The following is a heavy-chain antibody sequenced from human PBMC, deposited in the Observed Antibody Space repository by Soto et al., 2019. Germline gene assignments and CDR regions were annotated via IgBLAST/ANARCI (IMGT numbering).Heavy chain of an antibody. CDR3: ARGGDGFDL. Sequence: QVRLQESGPGLVRPSQTLSLTCSVSGDSLTIGGHYWTWIRQHPGKGLEWIGYIYHSGSTYYSPYLKSRVTISVATSENQFSLKLTSMTAADTAVYYCARGGDGFDLWGQGKMVTVSS. CDR2: IYHSGST. V-gene: IGHV4-31*03. CDR1: GDSLTIGGHY. J-gene: IGHJ3*01.